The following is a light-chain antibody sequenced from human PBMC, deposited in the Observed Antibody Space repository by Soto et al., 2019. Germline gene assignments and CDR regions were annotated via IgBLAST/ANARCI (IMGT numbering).Light chain of an antibody. CDR3: SSFTDSSALRVV. CDR1: SSDVGGYNF. V-gene: IGLV2-14*03. Sequence: QSALTQPAAVSGSPGQSITISCTGSSSDVGGYNFVSWYQQHPGKAPKLMIYDVSDRPSGVSNRSSGSKSGNTASLTISGLQAEDEADYYCSSFTDSSALRVVFGGGTKLTVL. J-gene: IGLJ2*01. CDR2: DVS.